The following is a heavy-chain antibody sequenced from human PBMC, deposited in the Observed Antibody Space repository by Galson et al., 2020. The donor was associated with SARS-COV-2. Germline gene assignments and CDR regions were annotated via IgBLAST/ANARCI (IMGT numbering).Heavy chain of an antibody. CDR1: GFTFSSYA. CDR2: ISYDGSNK. Sequence: GESLKISCAASGFTFSSYAMHWVRQAPGKGLEWVAVISYDGSNKYYADSVKGRFTISRDNSKNTLYLQMNSLRAEDTAVYYCAGELGAMAGYWGQGTLVTVSS. CDR3: AGELGAMAGY. J-gene: IGHJ4*02. V-gene: IGHV3-30*04. D-gene: IGHD1-26*01.